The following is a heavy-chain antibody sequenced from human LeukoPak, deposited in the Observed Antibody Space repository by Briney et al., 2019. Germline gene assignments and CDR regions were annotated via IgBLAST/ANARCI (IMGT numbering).Heavy chain of an antibody. V-gene: IGHV3-23*01. Sequence: PGGTLRLSCAASGLTFSSYAMSWVRLAPGKGLEWVSGISGSGGSTYYADSVKGRFTISRDNSKNTVYLQMNSLRAEDTALYYCAKQYSDHLSSIDYWGHGTLVTVSS. CDR3: AKQYSDHLSSIDY. J-gene: IGHJ4*01. CDR2: ISGSGGST. CDR1: GLTFSSYA. D-gene: IGHD4-17*01.